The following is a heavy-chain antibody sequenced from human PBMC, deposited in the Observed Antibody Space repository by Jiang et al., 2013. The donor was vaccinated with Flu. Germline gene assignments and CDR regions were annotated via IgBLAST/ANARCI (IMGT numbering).Heavy chain of an antibody. J-gene: IGHJ4*02. CDR2: INPRDGTT. D-gene: IGHD4-17*01. CDR1: GYTFTTYY. Sequence: SGYTFTTYYMHWVRQAPGQGLEWMGIINPRDGTTHYPQEFQGRVTLTRDTSTSTFYMDLGSLTSHDTAVYYCARIGAGLPVDYWGQGTLVTVSS. V-gene: IGHV1-46*01. CDR3: ARIGAGLPVDY.